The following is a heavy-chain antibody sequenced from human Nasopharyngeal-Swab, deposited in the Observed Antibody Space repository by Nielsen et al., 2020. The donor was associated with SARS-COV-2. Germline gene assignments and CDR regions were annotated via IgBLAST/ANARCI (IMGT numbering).Heavy chain of an antibody. J-gene: IGHJ5*02. V-gene: IGHV3-7*03. CDR3: ARAQVAYSYGYPWFDP. D-gene: IGHD5-18*01. CDR2: IKQDGSEK. Sequence: VRQAPGKGLEWVANIKQDGSEKYYVDSVKGRFTISRDNAKNSLYPQMNSLRAEDTAVYYCARAQVAYSYGYPWFDPWGQGTLVTVSS.